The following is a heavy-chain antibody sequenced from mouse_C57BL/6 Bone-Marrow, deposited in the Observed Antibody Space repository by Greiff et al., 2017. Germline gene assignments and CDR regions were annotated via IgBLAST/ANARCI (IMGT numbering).Heavy chain of an antibody. CDR3: ARVVYYCGSSFDY. V-gene: IGHV5-4*01. Sequence: DVHLVESGGGLVKPGGSLKLSCAASGFTFSSYAMSWVRQTPEKRLEWVATISDGGSYTYYPDNVKGRFTISRDNAKNNLYLQMSHLKSEDTAMYYCARVVYYCGSSFDYWGQGTTLTVSS. CDR1: GFTFSSYA. J-gene: IGHJ2*01. D-gene: IGHD1-1*01. CDR2: ISDGGSYT.